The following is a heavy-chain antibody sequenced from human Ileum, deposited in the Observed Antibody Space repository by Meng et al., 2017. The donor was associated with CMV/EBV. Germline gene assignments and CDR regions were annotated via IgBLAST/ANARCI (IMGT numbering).Heavy chain of an antibody. J-gene: IGHJ6*02. D-gene: IGHD2-21*01. CDR1: GFTFSSYS. CDR3: ARVGGDYYYYGMDV. V-gene: IGHV3-21*01. CDR2: ISSSSSYI. Sequence: GESLKISCAASGFTFSSYSMNWVRQAPGKGLEWVSSISSSSSYIYYADSVKGRFTISRDNAKNSLYLQMNSLRAEDTAVYYCARVGGDYYYYGMDVWGQGTTVTVSS.